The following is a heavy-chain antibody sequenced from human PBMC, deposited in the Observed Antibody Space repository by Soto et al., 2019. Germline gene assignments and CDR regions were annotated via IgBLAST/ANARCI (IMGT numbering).Heavy chain of an antibody. D-gene: IGHD3-9*01. J-gene: IGHJ4*02. CDR3: ARGFAIDWYTYYFDY. CDR1: GASISGYH. Sequence: QVQLQESGPGLVKPSETLSLTCTVSGASISGYHWSWIRHPPGKGLECLCYISYSGATNYNPSLKSRVTMSIDTSKNQFSLQLNSVTAADTAVYYCARGFAIDWYTYYFDYWGQGPLVTVSS. CDR2: ISYSGAT. V-gene: IGHV4-59*08.